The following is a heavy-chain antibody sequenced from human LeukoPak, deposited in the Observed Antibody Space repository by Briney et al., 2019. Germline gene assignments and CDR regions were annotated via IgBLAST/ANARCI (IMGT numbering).Heavy chain of an antibody. D-gene: IGHD2-21*02. Sequence: GGSLRLSCAASGFTFSSYAVSWVRQAPGKGLEWVSAISGSGGSTYYADSVKGRFTISRDNSKNTLYLQMNSPRAEDTAVYYCATYCGGDCYSEHIDYWGQGTLVTVSS. CDR1: GFTFSSYA. CDR3: ATYCGGDCYSEHIDY. V-gene: IGHV3-23*01. CDR2: ISGSGGST. J-gene: IGHJ4*02.